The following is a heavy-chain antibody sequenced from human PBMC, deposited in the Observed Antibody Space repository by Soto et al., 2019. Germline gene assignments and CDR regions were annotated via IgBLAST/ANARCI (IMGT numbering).Heavy chain of an antibody. CDR2: ISSSSSYI. CDR1: GFTFSSYS. V-gene: IGHV3-21*01. D-gene: IGHD3-10*01. CDR3: ARSPRGLFDL. J-gene: IGHJ2*01. Sequence: EVQLVESGGGLVKPGGSLRLSCAASGFTFSSYSMNWVRQAPGKGLEWVSSISSSSSYIYYADSVKGRFTISRDNAKNSLYLQMNSLRAEGTAVYYCARSPRGLFDLWGRGTLVTVSS.